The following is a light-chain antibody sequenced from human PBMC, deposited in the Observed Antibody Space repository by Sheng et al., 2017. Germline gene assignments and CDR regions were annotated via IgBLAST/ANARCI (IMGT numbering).Light chain of an antibody. V-gene: IGKV1-5*03. CDR3: QQYNSYPWT. Sequence: DIQMTQSPSTLSASVGDRVTITCRASQSISSWLAWYQQKPGKAPKLLIYTASSLESGVPSRFSGSGSGTEFTLTISSLQPDDFATYYCQQYNSYPWTFGQGTEGGN. CDR2: TAS. J-gene: IGKJ1*01. CDR1: QSISSW.